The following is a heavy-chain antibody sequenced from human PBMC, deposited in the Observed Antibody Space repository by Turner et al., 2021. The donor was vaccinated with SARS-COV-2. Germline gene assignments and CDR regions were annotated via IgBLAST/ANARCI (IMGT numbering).Heavy chain of an antibody. CDR1: GFTVSSNY. Sequence: EVQLVESGGGLIQPGGSLRLSCADTGFTVSSNYMNWVRQAPGKGLEWVSIIYSGGSTYYADSVKGRFTISRDNSKNTLFLQMNSLRAEDTAVYYCARETREARFDPWGQGTLVTVSS. D-gene: IGHD1-26*01. V-gene: IGHV3-53*01. J-gene: IGHJ5*02. CDR3: ARETREARFDP. CDR2: IYSGGST.